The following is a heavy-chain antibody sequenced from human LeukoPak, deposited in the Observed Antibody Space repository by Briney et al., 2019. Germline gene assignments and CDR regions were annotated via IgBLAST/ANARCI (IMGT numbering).Heavy chain of an antibody. CDR2: IWYDGSNK. D-gene: IGHD6-13*01. V-gene: IGHV3-33*06. CDR1: GFTFSNHG. J-gene: IGHJ4*02. CDR3: AKRVAYSSSWPHFDY. Sequence: GRSLRLSCAASGFTFSNHGMHWVRQAPGKGPEWVALIWYDGSNKYYGDSVKGRFTISRDNSKNTLYLQMNSLRAEDTAVYYCAKRVAYSSSWPHFDYWGQGTLVTVSS.